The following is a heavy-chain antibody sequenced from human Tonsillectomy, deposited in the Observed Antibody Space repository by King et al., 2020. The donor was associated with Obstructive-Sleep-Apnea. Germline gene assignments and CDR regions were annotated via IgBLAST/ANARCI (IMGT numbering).Heavy chain of an antibody. V-gene: IGHV3-23*04. Sequence: VQLVESGGALIQPGGSLRLSCAASGFTFTNYAMNWVRQAPGKGLEWVLGISGGGVSTHYADSVKGRFTISRDNSKNTLYLQMNSLRAEDTAIYYCAKKSIWSAPGRGHFDYWGQGTLLTVSS. J-gene: IGHJ4*02. CDR1: GFTFTNYA. CDR3: AKKSIWSAPGRGHFDY. CDR2: ISGGGVST. D-gene: IGHD2-15*01.